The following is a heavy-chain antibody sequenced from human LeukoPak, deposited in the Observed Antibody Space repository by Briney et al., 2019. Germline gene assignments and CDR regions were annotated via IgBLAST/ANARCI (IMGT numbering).Heavy chain of an antibody. Sequence: PGGSLRLSCAASGFTFSSSSMSWVRQAPGKGLEWVANIKQDGSEKYYMDSVKGRFTISRDNAKNSLYLQMNSLRAEDTAVYYCARGGSTDYWGQGTLVTVSS. CDR3: ARGGSTDY. CDR1: GFTFSSSS. V-gene: IGHV3-7*04. J-gene: IGHJ4*02. CDR2: IKQDGSEK.